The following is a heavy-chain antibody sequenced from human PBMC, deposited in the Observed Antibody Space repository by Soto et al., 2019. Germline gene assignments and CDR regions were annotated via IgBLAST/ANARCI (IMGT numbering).Heavy chain of an antibody. CDR2: INPNSGDT. Sequence: QVQLVQSGAEVKKPGASVKVSCKASGYTFTGFYMHWVRQAPGQGLEWMRWINPNSGDTEYAQNFQGWVTMTRDTSISTAYMELRRLRSDDTAVYYCATGGSTVTREFDYWGQGTLVSVSS. D-gene: IGHD4-17*01. V-gene: IGHV1-2*04. CDR1: GYTFTGFY. CDR3: ATGGSTVTREFDY. J-gene: IGHJ4*02.